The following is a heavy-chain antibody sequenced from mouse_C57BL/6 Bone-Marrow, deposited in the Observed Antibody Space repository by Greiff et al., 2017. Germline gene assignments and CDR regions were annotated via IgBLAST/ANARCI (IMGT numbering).Heavy chain of an antibody. Sequence: DVKLVESGGGLVQPGGSLSLSCAASGFTFTDYYMSWVRQPPGKALEWLGFIRNKANGYTTEYSASVKGQFTLSRDKSQRILYLQMNALRAEDSATYYCARYKPGVRHCYFDVWGTGTTFTVSS. V-gene: IGHV7-3*01. D-gene: IGHD2-14*01. J-gene: IGHJ1*03. CDR3: ARYKPGVRHCYFDV. CDR1: GFTFTDYY. CDR2: IRNKANGYTT.